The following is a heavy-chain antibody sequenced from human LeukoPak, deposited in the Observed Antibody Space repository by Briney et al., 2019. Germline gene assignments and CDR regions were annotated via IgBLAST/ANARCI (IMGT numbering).Heavy chain of an antibody. CDR1: GGSFSGYY. Sequence: SETLSLTCAVYGGSFSGYYWSWIRQSPGKGLEWIGEINHSGSTNYNPSLKSRVTISVDTSKNQFSLKLSSVTAADTAVYYCARDGWSASLDYWGQGTLVTVSS. V-gene: IGHV4-34*01. CDR3: ARDGWSASLDY. J-gene: IGHJ4*02. D-gene: IGHD6-19*01. CDR2: INHSGST.